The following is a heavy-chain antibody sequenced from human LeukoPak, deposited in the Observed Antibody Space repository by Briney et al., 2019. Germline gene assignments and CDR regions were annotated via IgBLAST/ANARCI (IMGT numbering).Heavy chain of an antibody. J-gene: IGHJ5*02. Sequence: PSETLSLTCTVSSYSISNGYYWGWIRQPPGKGLEWIGSIYHSGNTYYNPSLKSRVTISVDTSKNQFSLKLSSVTTADTAVYYCARVPHGETIFGVVLYWFDPWGQGTLVTVFS. V-gene: IGHV4-38-2*02. CDR1: SYSISNGYY. CDR3: ARVPHGETIFGVVLYWFDP. D-gene: IGHD3-3*01. CDR2: IYHSGNT.